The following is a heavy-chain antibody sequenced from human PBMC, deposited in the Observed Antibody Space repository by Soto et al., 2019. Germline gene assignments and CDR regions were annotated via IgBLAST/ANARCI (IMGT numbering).Heavy chain of an antibody. J-gene: IGHJ4*01. D-gene: IGHD6-25*01. V-gene: IGHV3-23*01. CDR1: GCTFSSYG. CDR3: LRRGYNWQCSDY. Sequence: GGTLRLSXAASGCTFSSYGMSWVRQAPGKGLEWVSSISNSGSEIFYAGPAKARFTISRDGSKNTLYLEISSLRPEDTSVFYFLRRGYNWQCSDYRGQGTMVTVSS. CDR2: ISNSGSEI.